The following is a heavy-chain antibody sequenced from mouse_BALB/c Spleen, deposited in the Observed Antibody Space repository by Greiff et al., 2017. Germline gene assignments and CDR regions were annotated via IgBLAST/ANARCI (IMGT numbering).Heavy chain of an antibody. CDR3: TRDDGYYWFAY. CDR2: IHPGSGGT. CDR1: GYTFTNHH. D-gene: IGHD2-3*01. Sequence: QVQLQQSGAELVRPGASVKISCKAFGYTFTNHHINWVKQTPVHGLEWIGAIHPGSGGTAYNQKFKGKATLTADKSSSTAYMELSSLTSEDSAVYYCTRDDGYYWFAYWGQGTLVTVSA. J-gene: IGHJ3*01. V-gene: IGHV1-15*01.